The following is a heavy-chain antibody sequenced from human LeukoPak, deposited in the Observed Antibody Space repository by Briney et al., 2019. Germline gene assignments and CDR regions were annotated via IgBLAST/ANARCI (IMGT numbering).Heavy chain of an antibody. Sequence: ASVKVSCKASGYTFTSYGISWVRQAPGQGLEWMGWISAYNGNTNYAQKLQGRVTMTTDTSTSTAYMELRSLRSDDTAVYYRARALDSLYCSSTSCYPDFRRSYYYYGMDVWGQGTTVTVSS. CDR3: ARALDSLYCSSTSCYPDFRRSYYYYGMDV. V-gene: IGHV1-18*01. J-gene: IGHJ6*02. CDR1: GYTFTSYG. CDR2: ISAYNGNT. D-gene: IGHD2-2*01.